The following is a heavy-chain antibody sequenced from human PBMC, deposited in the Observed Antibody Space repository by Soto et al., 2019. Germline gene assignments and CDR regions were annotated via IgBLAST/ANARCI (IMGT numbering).Heavy chain of an antibody. CDR3: ARERPDGSRLDP. J-gene: IGHJ5*02. CDR1: GGSISSGDYY. D-gene: IGHD6-13*01. CDR2: IYYSGST. V-gene: IGHV4-30-4*01. Sequence: QVQLQESGPGLVKPSQTLSLTCTVSGGSISSGDYYWSWIRQPPGKGLEWIGYIYYSGSTYYNPSLKSRFTRSVDTSKNQFSLRLSSVTAADTAVYYWARERPDGSRLDPWGQGTLVTVSS.